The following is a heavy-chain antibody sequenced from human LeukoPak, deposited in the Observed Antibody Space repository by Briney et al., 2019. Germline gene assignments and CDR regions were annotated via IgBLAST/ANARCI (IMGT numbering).Heavy chain of an antibody. Sequence: KPSQTLSLTCTVSGGSISSYYWSWIRQPPRQGLEWIGYIYYSGSTNYNPSLKSRVTISVDTSKNQFSLKLSSVTAADTAVYYCARDLLGPYYYYMDVWGKGTTVTVSS. CDR1: GGSISSYY. J-gene: IGHJ6*03. CDR2: IYYSGST. D-gene: IGHD3-10*01. CDR3: ARDLLGPYYYYMDV. V-gene: IGHV4-59*01.